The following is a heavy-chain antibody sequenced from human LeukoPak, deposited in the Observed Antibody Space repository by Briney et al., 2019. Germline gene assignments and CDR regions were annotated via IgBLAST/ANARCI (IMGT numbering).Heavy chain of an antibody. J-gene: IGHJ5*02. D-gene: IGHD6-13*01. V-gene: IGHV7-4-1*02. CDR1: GYTFIKYA. Sequence: GASVKVSCKASGYTFIKYAVNWVRQPPGQGLEWMGWINTKTGNPTYAQGFTGRFVFSLDTSVTTAYLQISSLKDEDTAVYYCARDRGIAAAGTQRHWFDPWGQGTLVTVSS. CDR2: INTKTGNP. CDR3: ARDRGIAAAGTQRHWFDP.